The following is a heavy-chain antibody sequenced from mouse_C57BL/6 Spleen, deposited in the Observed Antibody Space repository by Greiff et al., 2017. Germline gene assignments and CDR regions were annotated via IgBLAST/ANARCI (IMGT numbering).Heavy chain of an antibody. CDR3: ARQGRGYYFDY. CDR2: ISSGSSTI. Sequence: EVKLVESGGGLVKPGGSLKLSCAASGFTFSDYGMHWVRQAPEKGLEWVAYISSGSSTIYYADTVKGRFTISRDNAKNTLFLQMTSLRSEDTAMYYCARQGRGYYFDYWGQGTTRTVSS. J-gene: IGHJ2*01. V-gene: IGHV5-17*01. CDR1: GFTFSDYG. D-gene: IGHD3-3*01.